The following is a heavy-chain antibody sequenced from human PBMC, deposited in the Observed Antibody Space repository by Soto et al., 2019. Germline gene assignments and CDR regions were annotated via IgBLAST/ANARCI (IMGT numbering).Heavy chain of an antibody. J-gene: IGHJ6*02. CDR1: GFTFSSYS. D-gene: IGHD2-2*02. CDR2: ISSSSSYI. V-gene: IGHV3-21*01. Sequence: EVQLVESGGGLVKPGGSLRLSCAASGFTFSSYSMNWVRQAPGKGLEWVSSISSSSSYIYYADSVKGRFTISRDNAKNSLYLQMNSLRAEDTAVYYCARDREYCSSTSCYNDYYYGMDVWGQGTTVTVSS. CDR3: ARDREYCSSTSCYNDYYYGMDV.